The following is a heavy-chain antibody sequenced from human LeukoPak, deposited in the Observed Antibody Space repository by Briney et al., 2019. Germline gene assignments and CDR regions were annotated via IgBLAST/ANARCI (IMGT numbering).Heavy chain of an antibody. Sequence: SETLSLTCAVYGGSFSGYYWSWIRQPPGKGLEWIGEINHSGSINYNPSLKSRVTISVDTSKNQFSLKLSSVTAADTAVYYCARGLYQPLHARHDAFDIWGQGTMVTVSS. CDR1: GGSFSGYY. V-gene: IGHV4-34*01. CDR3: ARGLYQPLHARHDAFDI. CDR2: INHSGSI. D-gene: IGHD2-2*01. J-gene: IGHJ3*02.